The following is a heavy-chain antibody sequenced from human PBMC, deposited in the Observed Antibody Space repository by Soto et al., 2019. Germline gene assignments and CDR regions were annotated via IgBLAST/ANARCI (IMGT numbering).Heavy chain of an antibody. J-gene: IGHJ4*02. CDR3: AKKAEKHFDWMFYADS. V-gene: IGHV3-23*01. CDR2: ISGSGDST. D-gene: IGHD3-9*01. Sequence: PGGSLRLSCAPCGIIFRNYAMGWVRQAPGKGLEWVSAISGSGDSTYYADSVKGRFTISRDNSKNTLYLQMNSLRVEDTAILYCAKKAEKHFDWMFYADSWGRGTLGTVSS. CDR1: GIIFRNYA.